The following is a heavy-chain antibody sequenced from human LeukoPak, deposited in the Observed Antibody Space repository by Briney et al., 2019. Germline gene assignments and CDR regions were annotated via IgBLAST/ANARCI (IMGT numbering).Heavy chain of an antibody. V-gene: IGHV3-53*01. CDR1: GFTVSSNY. D-gene: IGHD3-22*01. CDR2: IYSGGST. Sequence: PGGSLRLSCAASGFTVSSNYMSWVRQAPGKGLEWVSVIYSGGSTYYADSVKGRFTISGDNSKNTLYLQMNSLRAEDTAVYYCAREIYYDSSGYYHPWGQGTLVTVSS. J-gene: IGHJ5*02. CDR3: AREIYYDSSGYYHP.